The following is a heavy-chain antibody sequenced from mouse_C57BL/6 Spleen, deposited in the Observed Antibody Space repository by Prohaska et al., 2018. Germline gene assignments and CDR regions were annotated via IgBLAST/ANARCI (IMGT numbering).Heavy chain of an antibody. CDR3: ARAYYYAMDY. CDR1: GYAFSSSW. V-gene: IGHV1-82*01. J-gene: IGHJ4*01. CDR2: MYPGDGDT. Sequence: TSCKASGYAFSSSWMNWVKQRPGKGLEWIGWMYPGDGDTNYNGKFKGKATLTADKSSSTAYMQLSSLTSEDSAVYFCARAYYYAMDYWGQGTSVTVSS.